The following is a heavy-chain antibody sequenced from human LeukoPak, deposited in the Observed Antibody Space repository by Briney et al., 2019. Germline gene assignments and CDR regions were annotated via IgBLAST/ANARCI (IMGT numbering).Heavy chain of an antibody. CDR1: GGSISSYY. J-gene: IGHJ4*02. V-gene: IGHV4-59*08. D-gene: IGHD6-13*01. CDR2: IYYSGST. Sequence: SETLSLTCTVSGGSISSYYWSWIRQPPGKGLEWIGYIYYSGSTNYNPSLKSRVTISVDTSKNQFSLKLSSVTAADTAVYYCARLGSSSWLFDYWGQGTLVTVSS. CDR3: ARLGSSSWLFDY.